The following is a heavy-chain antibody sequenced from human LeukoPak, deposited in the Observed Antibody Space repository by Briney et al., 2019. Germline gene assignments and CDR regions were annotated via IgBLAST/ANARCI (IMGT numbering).Heavy chain of an antibody. D-gene: IGHD6-19*01. Sequence: PGRFLRLSCAASGFTFNSYAMHWVRQAPGKGLEWVAVIWYDGNNKYYPDSVKGRFTISRDNSKNTLYLEMNSLRAEDTAVYYCARDSRLPDSGWYGNFFDYWGPGTLVTVSS. V-gene: IGHV3-33*08. CDR1: GFTFNSYA. CDR3: ARDSRLPDSGWYGNFFDY. J-gene: IGHJ4*01. CDR2: IWYDGNNK.